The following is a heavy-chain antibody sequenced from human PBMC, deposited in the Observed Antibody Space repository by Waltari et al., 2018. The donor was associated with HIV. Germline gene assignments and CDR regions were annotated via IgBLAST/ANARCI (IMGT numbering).Heavy chain of an antibody. V-gene: IGHV3-7*01. CDR3: ARGGGAAAGTVDY. CDR1: GLPFTSYW. CDR2: IRPDGNDK. Sequence: EVQLVESGGGLVQPGGSLRLSCAASGLPFTSYWMTWVRQAPGKGLEWVANIRPDGNDKYYVDSVKGRFTISRDNVKNSLYLQMNTLRAEDTAVYYCARGGGAAAGTVDYWGQGTLVTVSS. J-gene: IGHJ4*02. D-gene: IGHD6-13*01.